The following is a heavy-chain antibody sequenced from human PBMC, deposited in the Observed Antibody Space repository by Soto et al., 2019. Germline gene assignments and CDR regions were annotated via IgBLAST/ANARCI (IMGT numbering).Heavy chain of an antibody. CDR2: ISGSGGST. Sequence: EVQLLESGGGLVQPGGSLRLSYAASGFTFSSYAMSWVRQAPGKGLEWVSAISGSGGSTYYADSVKGRFSISRDNSKNTLYLQMNSLRAEDTAVYYCATSLSSRHRFDYWGQGTLVTVSS. D-gene: IGHD6-13*01. CDR1: GFTFSSYA. CDR3: ATSLSSRHRFDY. J-gene: IGHJ4*02. V-gene: IGHV3-23*01.